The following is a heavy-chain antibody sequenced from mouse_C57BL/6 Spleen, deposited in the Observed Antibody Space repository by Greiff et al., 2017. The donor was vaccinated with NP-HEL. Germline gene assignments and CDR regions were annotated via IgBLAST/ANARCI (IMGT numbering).Heavy chain of an antibody. Sequence: EVQVVESGPGLVKPSQSLSLTCSVTGYSITSGYYWNWIRQFPGNKLEWMGYISYDGSNNYNPSLKNRISITRDTSKNQFFLKLNSVTTEDTATYYCAREGDWDGGGYWGQGTTLTVSS. CDR3: AREGDWDGGGY. V-gene: IGHV3-6*01. D-gene: IGHD4-1*01. J-gene: IGHJ2*01. CDR2: ISYDGSN. CDR1: GYSITSGYY.